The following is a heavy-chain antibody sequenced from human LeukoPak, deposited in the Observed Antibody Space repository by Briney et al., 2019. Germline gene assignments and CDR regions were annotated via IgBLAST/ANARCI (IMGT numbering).Heavy chain of an antibody. D-gene: IGHD6-13*01. CDR2: IYPGDSDT. Sequence: GESLKISCKGSGYSFTSYWIGWVRQMPGKGLEWMGIIYPGDSDTRYSPSFQGQVTISADKSISTAYLQWSSLKASDTAMYYCARMYSSSWYVQDYYYYYMDVWGKGTMVTVSS. CDR3: ARMYSSSWYVQDYYYYYMDV. J-gene: IGHJ6*03. CDR1: GYSFTSYW. V-gene: IGHV5-51*01.